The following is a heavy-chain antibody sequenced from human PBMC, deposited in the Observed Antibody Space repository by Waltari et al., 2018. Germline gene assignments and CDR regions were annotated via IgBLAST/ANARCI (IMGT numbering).Heavy chain of an antibody. CDR1: GYTFTSYD. D-gene: IGHD6-13*01. Sequence: QVQLVQSGAEVKKPGASVKVSCQASGYTFTSYDINWVRQATGQGGEWMGRMKTKRGKTGKEKKVEGRVRNTRNTYRSRDYKEVRSMREEDTAVDYCARGHIADIEWGYDYYMDVWGKGTTVTVS. CDR2: MKTKRGKT. CDR3: ARGHIADIEWGYDYYMDV. J-gene: IGHJ6*03. V-gene: IGHV1-8*03.